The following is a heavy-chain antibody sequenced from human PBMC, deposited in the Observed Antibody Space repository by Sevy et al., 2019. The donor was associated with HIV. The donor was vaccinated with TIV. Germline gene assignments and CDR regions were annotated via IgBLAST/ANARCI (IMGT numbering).Heavy chain of an antibody. CDR1: GGTFSSYG. CDR3: ARSTQSWSSSSFNSFDY. Sequence: ASVKVSCKASGGTFSSYGISWVRQAPGQGLEWMGGIIPIFGTANYAQKFQGRVTITADESTGTAYMELSSLRSEDTAMYYCARSTQSWSSSSFNSFDYWGQGTLVTVSS. CDR2: IIPIFGTA. D-gene: IGHD6-6*01. V-gene: IGHV1-69*13. J-gene: IGHJ4*02.